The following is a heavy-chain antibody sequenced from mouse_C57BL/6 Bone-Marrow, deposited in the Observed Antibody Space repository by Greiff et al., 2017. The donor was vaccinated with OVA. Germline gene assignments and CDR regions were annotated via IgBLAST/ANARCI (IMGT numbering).Heavy chain of an antibody. Sequence: VQLQQPGTELVKPGASVKLSCKASGYTFTSYWMHWVKQRPGQGPAWIGNINPSNGGTNYNEKFKSKATLTVDKSSSTAYMQLSSLTSEDSAVYYCARQYYGSSSLVSYWGQGTLVTVSA. D-gene: IGHD1-1*01. J-gene: IGHJ3*01. CDR3: ARQYYGSSSLVSY. CDR1: GYTFTSYW. CDR2: INPSNGGT. V-gene: IGHV1-53*01.